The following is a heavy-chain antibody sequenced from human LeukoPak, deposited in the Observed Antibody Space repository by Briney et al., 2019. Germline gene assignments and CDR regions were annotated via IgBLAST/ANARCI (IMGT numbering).Heavy chain of an antibody. CDR3: ARGAYYFDY. D-gene: IGHD4/OR15-4a*01. CDR2: FYTSGST. J-gene: IGHJ4*02. V-gene: IGHV4-4*09. CDR1: GGSISNYY. Sequence: PSETLSLTCTVSGGSISNYYWSWLRQPPGKGLEWIGYFYTSGSTNYNPSLKSRVTISVDTSKNQFSLKLSSVTAADTAVYYCARGAYYFDYWGQGTLVTVSS.